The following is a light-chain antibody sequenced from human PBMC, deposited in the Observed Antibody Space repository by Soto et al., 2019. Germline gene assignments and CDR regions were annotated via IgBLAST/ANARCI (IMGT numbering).Light chain of an antibody. CDR1: SSNIGSNA. CDR3: ATWDDSLKGWV. CDR2: SNN. J-gene: IGLJ3*02. Sequence: QLVLTQPPSASGTPGQRVTISCSGSSSNIGSNAVSWYQQLPGTAPKVLIYSNNQRPSGVPDRFSGSKSGTSASLAISGLQSDDDADYYCATWDDSLKGWVFGGGTKVTVL. V-gene: IGLV1-44*01.